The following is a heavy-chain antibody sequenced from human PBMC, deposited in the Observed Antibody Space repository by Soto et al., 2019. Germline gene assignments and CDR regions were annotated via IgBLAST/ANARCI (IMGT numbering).Heavy chain of an antibody. CDR3: ARDPRPPGYYGSGSPPAH. D-gene: IGHD3-10*01. CDR2: IYSGGST. V-gene: IGHV3-66*01. J-gene: IGHJ4*02. CDR1: GFTVSSNY. Sequence: GGSLRLSCAASGFTVSSNYMSWVRQAPGKGLEWVSVIYSGGSTYYADSVKGRFTISRDNSKNTLYLQMNSLRAEDTAVDYCARDPRPPGYYGSGSPPAHWGQGTLVTVSS.